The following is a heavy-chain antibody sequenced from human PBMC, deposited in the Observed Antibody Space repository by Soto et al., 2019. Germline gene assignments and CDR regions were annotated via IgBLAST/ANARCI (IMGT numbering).Heavy chain of an antibody. V-gene: IGHV1-18*01. J-gene: IGHJ5*02. CDR1: GYTFTSYG. Sequence: GASVKVSCKASGYTFTSYGISWVRQAPGQGLEWMGWISAYNGNTNYAQKLQGRVTMTTDTSTSTAYMELRSLRSDDTAVYYCARDAVYYYDSSGYYWFDPWGQGTLVTVSS. CDR3: ARDAVYYYDSSGYYWFDP. D-gene: IGHD3-22*01. CDR2: ISAYNGNT.